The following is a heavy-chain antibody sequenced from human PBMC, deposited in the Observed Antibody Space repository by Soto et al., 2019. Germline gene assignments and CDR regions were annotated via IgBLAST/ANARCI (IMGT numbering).Heavy chain of an antibody. V-gene: IGHV3-33*01. CDR2: IWYDGSNR. D-gene: IGHD3-10*01. Sequence: QVQLVESGGGVVQPGGSLRLSCAASGFNFSTYGLHWVRQVPGMGLEWVAVIWYDGSNRFYADSVKGRFTISRANSKNPLYLQMNSLRAEDTALYYCARDLYGSGMYSPYFFDYWGQGTLVTVSS. CDR3: ARDLYGSGMYSPYFFDY. J-gene: IGHJ4*02. CDR1: GFNFSTYG.